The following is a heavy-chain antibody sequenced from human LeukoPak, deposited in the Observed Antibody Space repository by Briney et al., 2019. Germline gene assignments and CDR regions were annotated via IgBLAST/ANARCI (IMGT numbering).Heavy chain of an antibody. D-gene: IGHD1-1*01. CDR3: ARGFLPYNWNDAPFTFDY. CDR1: GYTFTSYG. CDR2: ISAYNGNT. Sequence: ASVKVSCKASGYTFTSYGISWVRQVPGQGLEWMGWISAYNGNTNYAQKLQGRVTMTTDTSTSTAYMELRSLRSDDTAVYYCARGFLPYNWNDAPFTFDYWGQGTLVTVSS. V-gene: IGHV1-18*01. J-gene: IGHJ4*02.